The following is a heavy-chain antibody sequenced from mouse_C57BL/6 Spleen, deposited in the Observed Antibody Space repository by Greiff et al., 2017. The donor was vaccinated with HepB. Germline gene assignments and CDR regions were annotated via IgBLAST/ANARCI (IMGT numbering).Heavy chain of an antibody. D-gene: IGHD1-1*01. CDR2: ISDGGSYT. Sequence: DVMLVESGGGLVKPGGSLKLSCAASGFTFSSYAMSWVRQTPEKRLEWVATISDGGSYTYYPDNVKGRFTISRDNAKNNLYLQMSHLKSEDTAMYYCARDDYCGIYYAMDYWGQGTSVTVSS. CDR1: GFTFSSYA. V-gene: IGHV5-4*01. J-gene: IGHJ4*01. CDR3: ARDDYCGIYYAMDY.